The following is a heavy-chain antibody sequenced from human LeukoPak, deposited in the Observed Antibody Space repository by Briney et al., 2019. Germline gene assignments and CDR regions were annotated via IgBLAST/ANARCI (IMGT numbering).Heavy chain of an antibody. CDR1: GFTFISYV. CDR2: IIGSGYNT. V-gene: IGHV3-23*01. J-gene: IGHJ4*02. CDR3: AKRGPAGAGKSPDYFDY. Sequence: PGGSLRLSCAASGFTFISYVMSWVRQAPGKGLEWVSAIIGSGYNTYYADSVKGRFTISRDNSKNTLYLQMNSLRAEDTAVYFCAKRGPAGAGKSPDYFDYWGQGTLVTVSS. D-gene: IGHD6-19*01.